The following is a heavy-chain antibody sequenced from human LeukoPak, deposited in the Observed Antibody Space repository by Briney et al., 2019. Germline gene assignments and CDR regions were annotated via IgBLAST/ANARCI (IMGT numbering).Heavy chain of an antibody. Sequence: GGSLRLSCAASGFTFSSYGMHWVRQAPGKGLEWVAVIWYDGSNKYYADSVKGRFTISRDNSKNTLYLQMNSLRAEDTAVYYCARDQGGIAAAPVPYYYYYYGMDVWGQGTTVTVSS. CDR3: ARDQGGIAAAPVPYYYYYYGMDV. CDR2: IWYDGSNK. D-gene: IGHD6-13*01. J-gene: IGHJ6*02. CDR1: GFTFSSYG. V-gene: IGHV3-33*08.